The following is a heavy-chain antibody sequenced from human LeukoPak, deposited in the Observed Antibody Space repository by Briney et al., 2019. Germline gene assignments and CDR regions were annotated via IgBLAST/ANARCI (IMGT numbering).Heavy chain of an antibody. J-gene: IGHJ4*02. V-gene: IGHV4-4*02. CDR2: VNLQGST. CDR3: AREGGPYCPLDY. Sequence: SETLSLTCGVSGGSITSTNYWTWIRQPPGEGLEWIGEVNLQGSTNYNPSLMGRVAISVDMSENHISLQLTSVTAADTAVYYCAREGGPYCPLDYSGQGTLVTVSS. CDR1: GGSITSTNY. D-gene: IGHD2-21*02.